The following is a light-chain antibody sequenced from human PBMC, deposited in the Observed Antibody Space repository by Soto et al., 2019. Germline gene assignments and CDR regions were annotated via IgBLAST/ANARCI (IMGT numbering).Light chain of an antibody. CDR1: SSDVGGYNY. CDR2: EVY. V-gene: IGLV2-8*01. Sequence: QSALTQPPSASGSPGQSVTISCTGTSSDVGGYNYVSWYQHHPDKAPKLIIYEVYKRPSGVPDRFSGSKSGNTASLTVSGLQADDEAEYYCSSYAASDSFVVFGGGTKVTVL. CDR3: SSYAASDSFVV. J-gene: IGLJ2*01.